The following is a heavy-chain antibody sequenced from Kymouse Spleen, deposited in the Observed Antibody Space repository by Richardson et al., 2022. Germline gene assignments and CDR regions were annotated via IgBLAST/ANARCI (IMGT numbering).Heavy chain of an antibody. J-gene: IGHJ4*02. CDR2: IWYDGSNK. V-gene: IGHV3-33*01. CDR1: GFTFSSYG. D-gene: IGHD6-6*01. Sequence: QVQLVESGGGVVQPGRSLRLSCAASGFTFSSYGMHWVRQAPGKGLEWVAVIWYDGSNKYYADSVKGRFTISRDNSKNTLYLQMNSLRAEDTAVYYCASSEYSSSPFFDYWGQGTLVTVSS. CDR3: ASSEYSSSPFFDY.